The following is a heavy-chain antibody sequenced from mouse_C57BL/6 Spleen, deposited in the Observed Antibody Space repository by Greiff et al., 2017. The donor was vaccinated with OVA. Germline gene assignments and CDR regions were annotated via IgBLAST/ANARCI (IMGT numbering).Heavy chain of an antibody. J-gene: IGHJ1*03. Sequence: VQLQQPGAELVMPGASVKLSCKASGYTFTSYWMHWVKQRPGQGLEWIGEIDPSDSYTNYNQKFKGKSTLTVDKSSSTAYMQLSSLTSEDSAVYYCARWTYYGSSYEGYFDVWGTGTTVTVSS. CDR1: GYTFTSYW. CDR3: ARWTYYGSSYEGYFDV. D-gene: IGHD1-1*01. CDR2: IDPSDSYT. V-gene: IGHV1-69*01.